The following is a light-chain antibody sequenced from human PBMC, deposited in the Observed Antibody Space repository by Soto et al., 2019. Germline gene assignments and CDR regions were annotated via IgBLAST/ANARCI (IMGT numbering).Light chain of an antibody. CDR2: AAS. V-gene: IGKV1-39*01. CDR1: QSISSY. Sequence: DIQRTQSPYSLSASLGDRFTITCRASQSISSYLNWYQQKPGKAPKLLIYAASSLQSGVPSRFSGSGSGTDFTLTISSLQPEDFATYYCQKYNSAPLTFGGGTKVDI. J-gene: IGKJ4*01. CDR3: QKYNSAPLT.